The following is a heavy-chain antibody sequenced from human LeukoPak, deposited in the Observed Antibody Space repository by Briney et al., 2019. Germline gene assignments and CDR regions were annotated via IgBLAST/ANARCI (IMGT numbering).Heavy chain of an antibody. Sequence: GGSLRLSCAASGFTFNTYGMHWVRQAPGKGLEWVAVISYDGSDKYYADSVKGRFTISRDNSKNTLYLQMNSLRAEDTAVYYCAAGGYGSGTYYVYWGQGTLVTVSS. V-gene: IGHV3-30*03. CDR3: AAGGYGSGTYYVY. D-gene: IGHD3-10*01. CDR1: GFTFNTYG. J-gene: IGHJ4*02. CDR2: ISYDGSDK.